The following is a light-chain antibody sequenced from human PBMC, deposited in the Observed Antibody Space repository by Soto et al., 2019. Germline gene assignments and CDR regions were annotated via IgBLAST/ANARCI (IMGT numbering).Light chain of an antibody. V-gene: IGKV3D-15*02. CDR3: QQYGNSPIT. Sequence: IGLIQSPVTFSLPPPERPTLSCRASQSISSSLAWYQQKPGQAPRLLIYDASTRATGTPARFSGSGSGTKFTLSISSLQSEDFAVYYCQQYGNSPITFGQGTRLEIK. CDR1: QSISSS. CDR2: DAS. J-gene: IGKJ5*01.